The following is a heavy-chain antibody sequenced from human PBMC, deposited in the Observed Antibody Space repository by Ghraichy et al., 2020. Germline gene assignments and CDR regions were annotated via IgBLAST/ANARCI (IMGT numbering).Heavy chain of an antibody. CDR2: INSDGSST. CDR1: GFTFSSYW. Sequence: GESLNISCAASGFTFSSYWMHWVRQAPGKGLVWVSRINSDGSSTSYADSVKGRFTISRDNAKNTLYLQMNSLRAEDTAVYYCARRNSSGCLDYWGQGTLVTVSS. CDR3: ARRNSSGCLDY. J-gene: IGHJ4*02. V-gene: IGHV3-74*01. D-gene: IGHD6-19*01.